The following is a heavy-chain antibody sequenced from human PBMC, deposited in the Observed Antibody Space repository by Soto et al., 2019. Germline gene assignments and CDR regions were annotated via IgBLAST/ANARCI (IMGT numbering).Heavy chain of an antibody. J-gene: IGHJ3*02. V-gene: IGHV3-15*07. CDR2: IKSKTDGGTT. CDR3: TTERAGAFDI. Sequence: EVPLVESGGGLVKPGGSLRLSCAXSGXTFXSAWMNWVRQAPGKGLEWVGRIKSKTDGGTTDYAAPVKGRFTISRDDSKNTLYLQMNSLKIEDTAVYYCTTERAGAFDIWGQGTMVTVSS. CDR1: GXTFXSAW. D-gene: IGHD6-19*01.